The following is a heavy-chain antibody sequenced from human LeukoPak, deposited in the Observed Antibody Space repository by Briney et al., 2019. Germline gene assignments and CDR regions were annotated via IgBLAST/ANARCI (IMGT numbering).Heavy chain of an antibody. CDR2: IYYSGST. J-gene: IGHJ4*02. V-gene: IGHV4-59*08. Sequence: PSETLSLTCTVSGGSISSYYWSWIRQPPGKGLEWIGYIYYSGSTNYNPSLESRVTISVDTSKNQFSLKLSSVTAADTAVYYCARLTKFGELTFDYWGQGTLVTVSS. CDR1: GGSISSYY. D-gene: IGHD3-10*02. CDR3: ARLTKFGELTFDY.